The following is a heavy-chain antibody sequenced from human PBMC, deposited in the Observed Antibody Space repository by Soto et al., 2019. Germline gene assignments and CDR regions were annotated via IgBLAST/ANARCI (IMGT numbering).Heavy chain of an antibody. CDR3: ARETPLETFDY. CDR2: IKQDGSEK. CDR1: GFTFSSYW. Sequence: GGSLRLSCAASGFTFSSYWMSWGRQGPGKGVEWVANIKQDGSEKYYVDSVKGRFTISRDNAKNSLYLQMNSLRAEDTAVYYCARETPLETFDYWGQGTLVTVSS. J-gene: IGHJ4*02. V-gene: IGHV3-7*01.